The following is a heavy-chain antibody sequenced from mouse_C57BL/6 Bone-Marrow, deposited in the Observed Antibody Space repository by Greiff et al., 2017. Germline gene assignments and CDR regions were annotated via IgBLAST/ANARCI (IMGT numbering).Heavy chain of an antibody. V-gene: IGHV1-55*01. CDR2: IYPGSGST. CDR3: ARVYYAHYYAMGY. Sequence: QVQLQQPGAELVKPGASVKMSCKASGYTFTSYWITWVKQRPGQGLEWIGDIYPGSGSTNYNEKFKSKATLTVDTSSSTAYMQLSSLTSEDSAVYYCARVYYAHYYAMGYWGQGTSVTVSS. J-gene: IGHJ4*01. CDR1: GYTFTSYW. D-gene: IGHD1-1*01.